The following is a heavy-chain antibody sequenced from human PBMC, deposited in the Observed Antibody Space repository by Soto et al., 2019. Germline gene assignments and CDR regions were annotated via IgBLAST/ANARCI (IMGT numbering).Heavy chain of an antibody. CDR2: IWYDGSNK. D-gene: IGHD6-19*01. J-gene: IGHJ6*02. CDR3: ARDRGVSGWYSAYYYYGMDV. Sequence: GGSLRLSCAASGFTFSSYGMHWVRQAPGKGLEWVAVIWYDGSNKYYADSVKGRFTISRDNSKNTLYLQMNSLRAEDTAVYYCARDRGVSGWYSAYYYYGMDVWGQGTTVTVSS. CDR1: GFTFSSYG. V-gene: IGHV3-33*01.